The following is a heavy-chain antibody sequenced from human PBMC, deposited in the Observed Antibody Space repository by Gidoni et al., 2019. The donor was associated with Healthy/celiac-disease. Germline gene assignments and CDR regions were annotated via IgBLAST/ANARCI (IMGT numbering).Heavy chain of an antibody. J-gene: IGHJ3*02. D-gene: IGHD3-22*01. V-gene: IGHV3-30*18. Sequence: QVQLVESGGGVVQPGRPLRLPCASSGFTFSSYGLHWVRQAPGKGLEWVAVISYDGSNKYYADSVKGRFTISRDNSKNTLYLQMNSLRAEDTAVYYCANARGITMIVVDAFDIWGQGTMVTVSS. CDR1: GFTFSSYG. CDR2: ISYDGSNK. CDR3: ANARGITMIVVDAFDI.